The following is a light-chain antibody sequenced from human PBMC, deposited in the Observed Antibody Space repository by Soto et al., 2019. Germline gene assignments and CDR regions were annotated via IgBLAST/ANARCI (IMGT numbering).Light chain of an antibody. J-gene: IGKJ4*01. Sequence: DIVMTQTPLSLSVTPGQPASISCKSSHSLLHSDGKTYLAWYQQKPGQAPRLLIYDASSRATGIPDRFSGGGSGTDFTLTISRLEPEDFAVYYCQQFSSYPLTFGGGTKVDI. CDR3: QQFSSYPLT. CDR1: HSLLHSDGKTY. CDR2: DAS. V-gene: IGKV2-29*01.